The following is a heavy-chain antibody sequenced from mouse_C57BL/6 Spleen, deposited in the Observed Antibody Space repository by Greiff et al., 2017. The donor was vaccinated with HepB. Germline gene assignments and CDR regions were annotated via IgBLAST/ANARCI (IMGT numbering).Heavy chain of an antibody. CDR3: ARFLTGTSDWYFDV. V-gene: IGHV5-15*01. CDR1: GFTFSDYG. J-gene: IGHJ1*03. Sequence: EVQLVESGGGLVQPGGSLKLSCAASGFTFSDYGMAWVRQAPRKGPEWVAFISNLAYSIYYADTVTGRFTISRENAKNTLYLEMSSLRSEDTAMYYGARFLTGTSDWYFDVWGTGTTVTVSS. D-gene: IGHD4-1*01. CDR2: ISNLAYSI.